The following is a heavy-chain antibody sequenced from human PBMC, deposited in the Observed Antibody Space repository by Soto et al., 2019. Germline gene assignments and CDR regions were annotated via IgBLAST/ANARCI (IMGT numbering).Heavy chain of an antibody. J-gene: IGHJ3*02. D-gene: IGHD6-13*01. CDR1: GFTFSSYG. Sequence: GGSLRLSCAASGFTFSSYGMHWVRQAPGKGLEWVAVISYDGSNKYYADSVKGRFTISRDNSKNTLYLQMNSLRAEDTAVYYCARAHKSVGRAAAGREWVFGAFDIWGQGTMVTVSS. V-gene: IGHV3-30*03. CDR2: ISYDGSNK. CDR3: ARAHKSVGRAAAGREWVFGAFDI.